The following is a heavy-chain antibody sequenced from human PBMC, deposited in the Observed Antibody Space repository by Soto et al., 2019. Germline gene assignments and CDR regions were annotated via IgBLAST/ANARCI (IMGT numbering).Heavy chain of an antibody. CDR2: ISHTGST. Sequence: SETLCLTCAASGGTISSGNSNSWFWIRQPPPKGLEWLGSISHTGSTSYNPSFKSLVTLSVDRSKYQFSLKLSSVTAADMPVFSCARAGAPYRGTWFDPWGQGTLVTVSS. J-gene: IGHJ5*02. CDR3: ARAGAPYRGTWFDP. D-gene: IGHD3-16*01. CDR1: GGTISSGNSNS. V-gene: IGHV4-30-2*01.